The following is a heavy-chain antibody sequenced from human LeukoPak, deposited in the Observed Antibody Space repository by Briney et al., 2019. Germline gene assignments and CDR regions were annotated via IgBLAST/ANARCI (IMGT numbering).Heavy chain of an antibody. CDR3: TRDHYLSGFT. CDR2: IYYTGTT. J-gene: IGHJ4*02. V-gene: IGHV4-59*12. D-gene: IGHD3-10*01. Sequence: PSETLSLTCSVSGGSISIYYWTWIRQIPGKGLEWIGYIYYTGTTNYNPLFESRATISVDTSKNQFSLKLTSVTAADTAVYYCTRDHYLSGFTWGQGTLVTVSS. CDR1: GGSISIYY.